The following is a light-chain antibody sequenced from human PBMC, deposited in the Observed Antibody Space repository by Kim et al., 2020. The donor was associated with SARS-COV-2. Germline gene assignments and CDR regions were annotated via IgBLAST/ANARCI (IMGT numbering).Light chain of an antibody. CDR3: SSFTTRGIWV. J-gene: IGLJ3*02. V-gene: IGLV2-14*03. CDR1: SNAIGPYNF. CDR2: DVS. Sequence: GQSITISCTGTSNAIGPYNFVSWYQHPPGNAPKIMIYDVSKGPSGPSNRFSGSKSGNTASLTISGLRAGDEADYYCSSFTTRGIWVFGGGTQLTVL.